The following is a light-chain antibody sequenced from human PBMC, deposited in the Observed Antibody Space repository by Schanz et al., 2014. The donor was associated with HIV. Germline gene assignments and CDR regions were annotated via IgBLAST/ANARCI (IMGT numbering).Light chain of an antibody. V-gene: IGLV2-14*03. CDR3: ASYTMSNTWI. Sequence: QSALTQPASVSGSPGQSIAISCTGSSSDLGYYNYVSWYQQHPGKAPKLIIYDATNRPSGISPRFSASKFDTRASLTISGLQAADEADYYCASYTMSNTWIFGGGTKLTVL. CDR1: SSDLGYYNY. J-gene: IGLJ2*01. CDR2: DAT.